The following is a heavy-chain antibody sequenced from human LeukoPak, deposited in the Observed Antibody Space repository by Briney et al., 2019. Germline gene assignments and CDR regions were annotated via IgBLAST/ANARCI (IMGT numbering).Heavy chain of an antibody. CDR1: GDAISGYY. J-gene: IGHJ4*02. Sequence: SETLSLTCSVSGDAISGYYWSWSRQSPGQGLEWIGYVYYSGSTNYNPSLKSRAAISIDTSKNQFSLNLTSVTAADTAVYYCASGWLRYYYFDTWGQGTLVTVSS. V-gene: IGHV4-59*01. D-gene: IGHD2-21*01. CDR3: ASGWLRYYYFDT. CDR2: VYYSGST.